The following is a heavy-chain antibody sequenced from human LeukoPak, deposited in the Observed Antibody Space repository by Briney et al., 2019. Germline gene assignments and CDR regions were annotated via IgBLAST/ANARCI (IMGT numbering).Heavy chain of an antibody. J-gene: IGHJ4*02. V-gene: IGHV3-48*04. CDR1: GFTFSSYS. CDR3: ARDGGIAAAGTRHFDY. Sequence: GGSLRLSCAASGFTFSSYSMNWVRQAPGKGLEWVSYYADSVKGRFTISRDNAKNSLYLQMNSLRAEDTAVYYCARDGGIAAAGTRHFDYWGQGTLVTVSS. D-gene: IGHD6-13*01.